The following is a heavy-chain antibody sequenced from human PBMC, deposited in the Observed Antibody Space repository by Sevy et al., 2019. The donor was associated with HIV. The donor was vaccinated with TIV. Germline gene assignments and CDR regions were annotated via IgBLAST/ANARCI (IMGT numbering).Heavy chain of an antibody. V-gene: IGHV4-4*07. Sequence: SETLSLTCTVSGGSISSYYWSWIRQPAGKGLEWIGRIYTSGSTNYNPSLKSRVTMSVDTSKNQFSLKLGSVTAADTAVYYCARGDPYYYDSSGYYPFDYWGQGTLVTVSS. CDR3: ARGDPYYYDSSGYYPFDY. J-gene: IGHJ4*02. D-gene: IGHD3-22*01. CDR2: IYTSGST. CDR1: GGSISSYY.